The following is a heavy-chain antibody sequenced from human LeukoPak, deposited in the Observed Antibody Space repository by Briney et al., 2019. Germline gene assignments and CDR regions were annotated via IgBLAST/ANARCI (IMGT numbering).Heavy chain of an antibody. CDR3: AKVRQFTAATGTGLDQ. V-gene: IGHV3-33*06. CDR1: GFTSSNYG. Sequence: GGSLRLSCAASGFTSSNYGMHWVRQAPGKGLDWVAVIWNDGSYKYYADSVRGRFTISRDNSMNTVYLQMNSLRAEDTAVYYCAKVRQFTAATGTGLDQWGQGTLVTVSS. CDR2: IWNDGSYK. D-gene: IGHD6-13*01. J-gene: IGHJ4*02.